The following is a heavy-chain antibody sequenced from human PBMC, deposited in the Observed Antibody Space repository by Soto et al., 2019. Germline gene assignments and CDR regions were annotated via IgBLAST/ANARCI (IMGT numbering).Heavy chain of an antibody. CDR1: GGSISSSSYY. D-gene: IGHD6-19*01. J-gene: IGHJ4*02. V-gene: IGHV4-39*01. CDR2: IYYSGST. Sequence: SETLSLTCTVSGGSISSSSYYWGWIRQPPGKGLEWIGSIYYSGSTYYNPSLKSRVTISVDTSKNQFSLKLSSVTAADTAVYYCARHGSDSGWYPAEAHPDDYWGQGTLVTVSS. CDR3: ARHGSDSGWYPAEAHPDDY.